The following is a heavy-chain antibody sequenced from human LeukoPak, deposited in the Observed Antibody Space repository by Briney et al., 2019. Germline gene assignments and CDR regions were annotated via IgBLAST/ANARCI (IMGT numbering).Heavy chain of an antibody. CDR1: GYSISNGYY. V-gene: IGHV4-38-2*02. J-gene: IGHJ5*02. CDR3: ARDSGYSGYVDWFDP. Sequence: SETLSLTCTVSGYSISNGYYWGWIRQPPGKGLEWVGSIYHRGSTNYNPSLKSRVTISVDTSKNQFSLKLSSVTAADTAVYYCARDSGYSGYVDWFDPWGQGTLVTVSS. D-gene: IGHD5-12*01. CDR2: IYHRGST.